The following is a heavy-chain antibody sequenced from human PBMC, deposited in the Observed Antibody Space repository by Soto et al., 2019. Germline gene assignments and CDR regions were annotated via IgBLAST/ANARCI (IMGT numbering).Heavy chain of an antibody. D-gene: IGHD2-2*01. CDR1: GFTFSSYS. V-gene: IGHV3-21*01. CDR2: ISSSSSYI. J-gene: IGHJ6*02. Sequence: GGSLRLSCAASGFTFSSYSMNWVRQAPGKGLEWVSSISSSSSYIYYADSVKGRFTISRDNAKNSLYLQMNSLRAEHTAVYYCARKDYCSSTSLYIYGMDVWGQGTTVTVSS. CDR3: ARKDYCSSTSLYIYGMDV.